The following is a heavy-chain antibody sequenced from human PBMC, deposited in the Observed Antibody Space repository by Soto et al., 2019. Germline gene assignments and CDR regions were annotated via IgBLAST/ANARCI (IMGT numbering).Heavy chain of an antibody. V-gene: IGHV4-59*01. Sequence: QVQLQESGPGLVKPSETLSLTCTVSDGSISSYYWSWIRQPPGKGLEWIGYIHYSGSTDYDPSLKSRVTISVDTSKNQFSLKLSSVTAADTAVYYCARRWGTYFDFWGQGTLVTVSS. J-gene: IGHJ4*02. CDR2: IHYSGST. CDR3: ARRWGTYFDF. CDR1: DGSISSYY. D-gene: IGHD7-27*01.